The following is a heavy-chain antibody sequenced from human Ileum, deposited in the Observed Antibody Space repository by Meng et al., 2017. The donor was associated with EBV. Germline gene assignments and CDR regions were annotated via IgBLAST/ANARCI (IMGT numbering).Heavy chain of an antibody. CDR1: GGSIISSKW. D-gene: IGHD3-22*01. Sequence: QGQLQESGPKLVKPPGTCSLTCAVSGGSIISSKWWSWVRQSPGTGLEWIGEIYHHGTTNYNPSLKSRVTISVDTSKNKFFLNLTSLTAADTAVYYCARLDSSGYYFGGWFDPWGQGILVTVSS. CDR3: ARLDSSGYYFGGWFDP. J-gene: IGHJ5*02. CDR2: IYHHGTT. V-gene: IGHV4-4*03.